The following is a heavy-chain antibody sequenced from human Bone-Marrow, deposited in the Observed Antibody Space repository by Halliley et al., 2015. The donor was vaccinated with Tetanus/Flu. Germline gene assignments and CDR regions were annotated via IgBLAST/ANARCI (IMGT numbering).Heavy chain of an antibody. CDR1: GGSVSSGTYF. V-gene: IGHV4-61*01. D-gene: IGHD2-15*01. CDR3: TRGGGWLTDN. Sequence: TLSLTCTVSGGSVSSGTYFWSWIRQPPDKGLEWIGHMYYSGRTNYNPSLKGRVTISADTSMNQFSLKLTSVTAADTAMYYCTRGGGWLTDNWGQGTLVTVSS. CDR2: MYYSGRT. J-gene: IGHJ4*02.